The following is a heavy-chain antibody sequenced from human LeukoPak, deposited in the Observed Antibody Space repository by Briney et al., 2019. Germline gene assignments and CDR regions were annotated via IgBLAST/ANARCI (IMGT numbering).Heavy chain of an antibody. D-gene: IGHD3-16*01. CDR1: GFTFDDYA. CDR2: ISWNSGSI. J-gene: IGHJ3*02. CDR3: ARVGGTGHEGWHDAFDI. Sequence: SGGSLRLSCAASGFTFDDYAMHWVRQAPGKGLEWVSGISWNSGSIGYADSVKGRFTISRDNAKNSLYLQMNSLRAEDTAVYYCARVGGTGHEGWHDAFDIWGQGTMVTVSS. V-gene: IGHV3-9*01.